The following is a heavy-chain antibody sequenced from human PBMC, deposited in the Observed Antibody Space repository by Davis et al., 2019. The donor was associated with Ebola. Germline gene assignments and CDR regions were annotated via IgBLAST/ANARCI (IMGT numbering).Heavy chain of an antibody. V-gene: IGHV3-23*01. CDR1: GFTFSSSA. J-gene: IGHJ4*02. CDR3: ARHDYGDSHFDY. Sequence: GESLKISCAASGFTFSSSAMSWGRQAPGKGLEWVSSIGSGGGSIYYADSVKGRFTISRDNSKNTLYLQMNSLRAEDTAVYYCARHDYGDSHFDYWGQGTLVTVSS. CDR2: IGSGGGSI. D-gene: IGHD4-17*01.